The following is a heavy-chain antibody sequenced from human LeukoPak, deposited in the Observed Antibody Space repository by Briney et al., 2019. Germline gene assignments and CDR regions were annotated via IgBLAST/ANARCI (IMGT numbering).Heavy chain of an antibody. CDR2: MNPNSGNT. Sequence: AASVNVSCKASGYTFTSYDINWVRQASGQGLEWMGWMNPNSGNTGYAQKFQGRVTMTRNTSISTAYMELSSLRSEDTAVYYCARGPEGGSGWYWFDPWGQGTLVTVSS. J-gene: IGHJ5*02. CDR3: ARGPEGGSGWYWFDP. D-gene: IGHD6-19*01. V-gene: IGHV1-8*01. CDR1: GYTFTSYD.